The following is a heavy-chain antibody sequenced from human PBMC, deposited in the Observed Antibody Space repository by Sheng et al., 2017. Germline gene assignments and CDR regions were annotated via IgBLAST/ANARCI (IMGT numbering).Heavy chain of an antibody. CDR3: AKGYSIYYYYYYGMDV. Sequence: EVQLLESGGGLVQPGGSLRLSCAASGFTFSSYAMSWVRQAPGKGLEWVSAISGSGGSTYYADSVKGRFTISRDNSKNTLYLQMNSLRAEDTAVYYCAKGYSIYYYYYYGMDVWGQGTTVTVSS. J-gene: IGHJ6*02. V-gene: IGHV3-23*01. CDR1: GFTFSSYA. CDR2: ISGSGGST. D-gene: IGHD2-21*01.